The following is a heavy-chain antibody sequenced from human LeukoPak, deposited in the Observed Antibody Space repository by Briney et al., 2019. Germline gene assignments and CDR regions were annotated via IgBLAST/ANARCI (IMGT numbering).Heavy chain of an antibody. D-gene: IGHD3-22*01. Sequence: GGSLRLSCSASGFTFSSYAMHWVRQAPGKGLEYVSAISSNGGSTYYADSVKGRFTISRDNSKNTLYLQMNSLRAEDTAVYYCATGRGSGFQLRWGQGTLVTVSS. CDR2: ISSNGGST. CDR3: ATGRGSGFQLR. V-gene: IGHV3-64*04. CDR1: GFTFSSYA. J-gene: IGHJ4*02.